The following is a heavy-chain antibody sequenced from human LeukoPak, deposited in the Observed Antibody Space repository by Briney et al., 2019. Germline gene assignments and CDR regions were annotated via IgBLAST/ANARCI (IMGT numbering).Heavy chain of an antibody. CDR3: ARGGDYGDYDLDY. CDR1: RFTFSTYA. J-gene: IGHJ4*02. V-gene: IGHV3-30-3*01. Sequence: GGSLRLSCAASRFTFSTYAMHWVRRAPGKGLEWVALISYDGSNKYYADSVKGRFTISRDNSKNTLYLQVNGARTEDTALYYCARGGDYGDYDLDYWGQGTLVTVSS. D-gene: IGHD4-17*01. CDR2: ISYDGSNK.